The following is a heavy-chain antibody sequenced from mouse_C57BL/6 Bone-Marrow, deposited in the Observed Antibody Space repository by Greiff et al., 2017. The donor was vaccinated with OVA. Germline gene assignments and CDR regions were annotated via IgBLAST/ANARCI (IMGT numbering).Heavy chain of an antibody. J-gene: IGHJ2*01. Sequence: VQLQQSGAELVKPGASVKLSCTASGFNIKDYYMHWVKQRTEQGLEWIGRIDPEDGDTKYAPKFQGKATITADTSSNTAYLQLSSLTSEDTAVYYCARDEGLRDFGYWGQGTTLTVSS. D-gene: IGHD2-4*01. CDR2: IDPEDGDT. V-gene: IGHV14-2*01. CDR3: ARDEGLRDFGY. CDR1: GFNIKDYY.